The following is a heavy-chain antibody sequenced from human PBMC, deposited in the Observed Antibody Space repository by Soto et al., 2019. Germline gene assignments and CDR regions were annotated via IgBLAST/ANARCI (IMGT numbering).Heavy chain of an antibody. CDR2: ISYDGSNK. J-gene: IGHJ4*02. D-gene: IGHD6-6*01. CDR1: GFTFSSYG. CDR3: AGASGRYFDY. V-gene: IGHV3-30*03. Sequence: QVQLVESGGGVVQPGRSPRLSCAASGFTFSSYGMHWVRQAPGKGLEWVAVISYDGSNKYYADSVKGRFTISRDNSKNTLYLQMNSLRAEDTAVYYCAGASGRYFDYWGQGTLVTVSS.